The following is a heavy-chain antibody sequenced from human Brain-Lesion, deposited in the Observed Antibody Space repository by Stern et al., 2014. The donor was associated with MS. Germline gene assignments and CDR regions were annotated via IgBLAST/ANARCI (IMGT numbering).Heavy chain of an antibody. CDR2: IFNSGST. CDR3: ARGRVVPGFQYYATDV. Sequence: QVQLQESGPGLVKPSQTLSLSCTVSGGSISSGGYYWSWIRQPAGKGLEWIGRIFNSGSTRYKPSPKSRVPISIDPSKTQFSRGLTSMTAADTAVYYCARGRVVPGFQYYATDVWGQGTTVIVSS. J-gene: IGHJ6*02. CDR1: GGSISSGGYY. D-gene: IGHD2-2*01. V-gene: IGHV4-61*02.